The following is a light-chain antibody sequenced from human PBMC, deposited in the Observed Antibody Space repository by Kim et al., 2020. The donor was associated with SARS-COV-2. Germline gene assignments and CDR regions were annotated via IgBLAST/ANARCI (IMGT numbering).Light chain of an antibody. CDR3: QQYDNLLFYT. J-gene: IGKJ2*01. CDR2: DAS. Sequence: ASVGDRVTITCQASQDISNYLNWYQQKPGKAPKLLIYDASNLETGVPSRFSGSGSGTDFNFTISSLQPEDIATYYCQQYDNLLFYTFGQGTKLEI. V-gene: IGKV1-33*01. CDR1: QDISNY.